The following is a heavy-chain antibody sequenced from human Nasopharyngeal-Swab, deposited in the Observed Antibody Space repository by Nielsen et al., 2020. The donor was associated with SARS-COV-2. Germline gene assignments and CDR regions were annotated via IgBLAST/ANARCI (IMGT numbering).Heavy chain of an antibody. D-gene: IGHD1-26*01. J-gene: IGHJ3*02. CDR2: ISAYNGIT. V-gene: IGHV1-18*01. Sequence: ASVKVSCKASGYTFTSYGISWVRQAPGQGLEWMGWISAYNGITNYAQKLQGRVTMTTDTSTSTAYMELRSLRSDDTAVYYCASYSGSKLGVDAFDIWGQGTMVTVSS. CDR1: GYTFTSYG. CDR3: ASYSGSKLGVDAFDI.